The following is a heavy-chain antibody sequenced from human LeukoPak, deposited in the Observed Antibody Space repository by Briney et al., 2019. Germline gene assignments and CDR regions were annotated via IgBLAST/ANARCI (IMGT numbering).Heavy chain of an antibody. D-gene: IGHD3-22*01. CDR3: AKLVSYYYDRSGYPPLDY. J-gene: IGHJ4*02. Sequence: AGGSLRLSCAASGFTFSRYGMHWVRQAPGKGLERVVFLRLDGSDKYYADSVKGRFTISRDNSINTLYLQMNSLRTEDTAVYYCAKLVSYYYDRSGYPPLDYWGQGTLVTVSS. V-gene: IGHV3-30*02. CDR1: GFTFSRYG. CDR2: LRLDGSDK.